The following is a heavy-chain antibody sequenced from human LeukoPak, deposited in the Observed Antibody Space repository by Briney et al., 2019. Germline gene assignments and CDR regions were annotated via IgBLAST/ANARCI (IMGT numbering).Heavy chain of an antibody. Sequence: MTSETLSLTCTVSGYSISSGYYWGWIRQPPGKGLEWIGSIYRSGSTYYNPSLKSRVTISVDTSKDQFSLNLSSVTAADTAVYYCAMQTGYTSSWYFDYLGQGTLVTVSS. CDR3: AMQTGYTSSWYFDY. CDR2: IYRSGST. D-gene: IGHD6-13*01. CDR1: GYSISSGYY. J-gene: IGHJ4*02. V-gene: IGHV4-38-2*02.